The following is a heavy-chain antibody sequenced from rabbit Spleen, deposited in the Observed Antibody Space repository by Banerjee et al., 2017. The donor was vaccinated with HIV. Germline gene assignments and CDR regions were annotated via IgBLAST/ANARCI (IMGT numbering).Heavy chain of an antibody. Sequence: QSLEESGGGLVQPEGSLTLTCTASGFSFSSNYYMCWVRQAPGKGLEWIGYIATGDGSTHYASWAKGRFTISKTSSTTVTLQMTSLTAADTATYFCATDLMAGNNLWGPGTLVTVS. D-gene: IGHD4-1*01. CDR3: ATDLMAGNNL. CDR1: GFSFSSNYY. J-gene: IGHJ4*01. CDR2: IATGDGST. V-gene: IGHV1S40*01.